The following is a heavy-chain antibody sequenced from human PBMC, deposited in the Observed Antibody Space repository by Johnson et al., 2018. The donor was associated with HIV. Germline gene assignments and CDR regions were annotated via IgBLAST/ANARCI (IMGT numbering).Heavy chain of an antibody. D-gene: IGHD3-10*01. J-gene: IGHJ3*02. CDR1: GFTVSSNY. Sequence: VQLVESGGGLIQPGGSLRLSCAASGFTVSSNYMSWVRQAPGKGLERVSVIYCGGSTYYGDSVKGRLTSYRDNSNNTLYLQMNSLRTEDTAVYYCARDRLLWFGELWPHDALDIWGQGTMVTVSS. CDR3: ARDRLLWFGELWPHDALDI. V-gene: IGHV3-66*03. CDR2: IYCGGST.